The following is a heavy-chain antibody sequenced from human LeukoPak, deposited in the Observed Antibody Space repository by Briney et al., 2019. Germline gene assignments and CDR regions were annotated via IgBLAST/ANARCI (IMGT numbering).Heavy chain of an antibody. CDR1: GFTFSSFA. J-gene: IGHJ3*02. D-gene: IGHD3-22*01. CDR2: ISYDGNDK. CDR3: ARDYYYGSSGSDAFDI. V-gene: IGHV3-30-3*01. Sequence: GRSLRLSCAACGFTFSSFAIHWVRQAPGKGLEWVAVISYDGNDKHHADSVKGRFTISRDNSKNTLYLQMNSLRAEDTAVYYCARDYYYGSSGSDAFDIWGQGTMVTVSA.